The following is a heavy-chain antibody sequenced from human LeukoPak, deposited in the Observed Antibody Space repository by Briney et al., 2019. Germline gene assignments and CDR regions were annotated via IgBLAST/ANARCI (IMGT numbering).Heavy chain of an antibody. D-gene: IGHD5-18*01. CDR3: ARDSGYGYVGYYYYGMDV. CDR1: GFTFGDYA. J-gene: IGHJ6*02. Sequence: GGSLRLSCTASGFTFGDYAMSWVRQAPGKGLEWVSVIYTGGSTYYADSVKGRFTISRENAKNTLYLQMNSLRAEDTAVYYCARDSGYGYVGYYYYGMDVWGQGTTVTVSS. CDR2: IYTGGST. V-gene: IGHV3-66*01.